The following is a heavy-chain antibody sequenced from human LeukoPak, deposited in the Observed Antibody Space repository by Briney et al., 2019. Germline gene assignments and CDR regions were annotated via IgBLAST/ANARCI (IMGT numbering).Heavy chain of an antibody. CDR2: IIPILGIA. Sequence: SVKVSCKASGGTFSSYAISWVRQAPGQGLERMGRIIPILGIANYAQKFQGRVTITADKSTSTAYMELSSLRSEDTAVYYCARGPSLDYGGNAPPDYWGQGTLVTVSS. CDR3: ARGPSLDYGGNAPPDY. J-gene: IGHJ4*02. CDR1: GGTFSSYA. V-gene: IGHV1-69*04. D-gene: IGHD4-17*01.